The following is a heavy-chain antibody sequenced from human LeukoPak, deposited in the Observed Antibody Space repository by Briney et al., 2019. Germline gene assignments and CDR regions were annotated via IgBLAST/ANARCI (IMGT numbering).Heavy chain of an antibody. CDR3: AYYYDSSGFYPEMS. J-gene: IGHJ4*02. CDR2: IYYSGST. Sequence: SETLSLTCTVSGGSISSSSYYWGWIRQPPGKGLEWIGSIYYSGSTYYNPSLKSRVTISVDKFKYQFSLKLSSVTAADTAVYYCAYYYDSSGFYPEMSWGQGILVTVSS. V-gene: IGHV4-39*01. D-gene: IGHD3-22*01. CDR1: GGSISSSSYY.